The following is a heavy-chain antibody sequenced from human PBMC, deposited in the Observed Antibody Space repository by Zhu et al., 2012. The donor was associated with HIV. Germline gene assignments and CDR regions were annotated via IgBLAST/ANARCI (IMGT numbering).Heavy chain of an antibody. CDR1: GSSINTANY. CDR3: ARTGDDNHHASVDI. D-gene: IGHD2-21*01. V-gene: IGHV4-38-2*01. J-gene: IGHJ4*01. Sequence: QVQVQGSGPGLVKPSETLSLTCDVSGSSINTANYWGWIRQPPGKGLEWIANIYRSGATYYNPSLRSRATISMDRSRNLFFLTLNSVTAADTAIYFCARTGDDNHHASVDIWDQGTLVTVSS. CDR2: IYRSGAT.